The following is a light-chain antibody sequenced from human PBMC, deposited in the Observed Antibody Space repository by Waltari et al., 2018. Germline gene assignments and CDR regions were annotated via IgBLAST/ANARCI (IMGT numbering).Light chain of an antibody. CDR1: SSDVGSYHL. CDR3: CSYAAPEVV. J-gene: IGLJ2*01. V-gene: IGLV2-23*01. Sequence: QSALTQPAPVSGSPGQSLTISCTGTSSDVGSYHLVSWYQQQPGKAPKLLYYEGSKRPSGVSNRFSGSKSGNTASLTISGRQAEDEADYYCCSYAAPEVVFGGGTKLTVL. CDR2: EGS.